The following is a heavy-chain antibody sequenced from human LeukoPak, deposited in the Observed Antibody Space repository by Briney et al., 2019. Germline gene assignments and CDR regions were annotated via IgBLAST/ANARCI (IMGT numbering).Heavy chain of an antibody. CDR3: AAVQVGANYYFDY. CDR2: IVVGSGNT. CDR1: GFTFTSSA. J-gene: IGHJ4*02. Sequence: SVKVSCKASGFTFTSSAMQWVRQARGQRLEWIGWIVVGSGNTNYAQKFQERITITRDMSTSRAYMELSSLRSGDTAVYYCAAVQVGANYYFDYWGQGTLVTVSS. D-gene: IGHD1-26*01. V-gene: IGHV1-58*02.